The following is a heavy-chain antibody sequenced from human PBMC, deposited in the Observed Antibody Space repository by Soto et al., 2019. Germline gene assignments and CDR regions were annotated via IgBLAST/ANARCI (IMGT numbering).Heavy chain of an antibody. V-gene: IGHV1-69*04. J-gene: IGHJ4*02. CDR3: ARDRQVCRSTTCYAEFDS. Sequence: QVQLVQSGAEVKKPGSSVKVSCEASGGTFNNYGVTWVRQAPGQGLEWMGRIIPIFNITNYAQKFQGRVTITADKSTTTAYMEMSSLKSEDTAVYYCARDRQVCRSTTCYAEFDSWGQGTLVTVSS. CDR1: GGTFNNYG. CDR2: IIPIFNIT. D-gene: IGHD2-2*01.